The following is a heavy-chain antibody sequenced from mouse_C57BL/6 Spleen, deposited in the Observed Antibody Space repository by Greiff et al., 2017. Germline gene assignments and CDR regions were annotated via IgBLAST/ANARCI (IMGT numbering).Heavy chain of an antibody. CDR1: GYTFTSYW. J-gene: IGHJ2*01. D-gene: IGHD1-1*01. CDR2: IYPSDSET. V-gene: IGHV1-61*01. CDR3: ARHYVSSPFDY. Sequence: QVQLQQPGAELVRPGSSVKLSCKASGYTFTSYWMDWVKQRPGQGLEWIGNIYPSDSETHYNQKFKDKATLTVDKSSSTAYMQLSSLTSEDSAVYYCARHYVSSPFDYWGQGTTLTVSS.